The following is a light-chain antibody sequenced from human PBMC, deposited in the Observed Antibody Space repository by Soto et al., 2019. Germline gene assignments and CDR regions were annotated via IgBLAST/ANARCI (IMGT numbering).Light chain of an antibody. J-gene: IGKJ1*01. Sequence: DIQMTQSPSTLPASVGDRVIITCRASQSVSSWLAWYQQKPGKAPNLLIYKASILKSGVPSRFSGSGSGTDFTLTISSLQPDDFATYYCQQYDNDSWTFGQGTKVEIK. CDR1: QSVSSW. V-gene: IGKV1-5*03. CDR2: KAS. CDR3: QQYDNDSWT.